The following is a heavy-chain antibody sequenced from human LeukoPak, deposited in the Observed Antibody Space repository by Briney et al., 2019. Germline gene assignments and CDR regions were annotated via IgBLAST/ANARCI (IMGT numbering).Heavy chain of an antibody. CDR3: ASLYCSSTSCDVRGYYMDV. CDR1: GGTFSSYA. J-gene: IGHJ6*03. CDR2: IIPIFGTA. V-gene: IGHV1-69*05. Sequence: SVKVSCKASGGTFSSYAISWVRQAPGQGLEWMGGIIPIFGTANYAQKFQGRVTITTDESTSTAYMELSSLRSEDTAVYYCASLYCSSTSCDVRGYYMDVWGKGTTVTVSS. D-gene: IGHD2-2*01.